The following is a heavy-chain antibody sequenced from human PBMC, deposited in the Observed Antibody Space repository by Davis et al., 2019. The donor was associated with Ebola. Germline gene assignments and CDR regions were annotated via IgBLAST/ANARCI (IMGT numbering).Heavy chain of an antibody. J-gene: IGHJ4*02. D-gene: IGHD5-18*01. CDR1: GYTFTSYY. CDR2: INPSGGST. CDR3: ARALSIATATSD. V-gene: IGHV1-46*01. Sequence: ASVKVSCKASGYTFTSYYMHWVRQAPGQGLEWMGIINPSGGSTSYAQKFRGRVTMTRNTSISTAYMELSSLRSEDTAVYYCARALSIATATSDWGQGTLVTVSS.